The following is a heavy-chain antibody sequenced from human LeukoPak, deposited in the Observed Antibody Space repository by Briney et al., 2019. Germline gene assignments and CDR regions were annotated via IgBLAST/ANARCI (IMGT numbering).Heavy chain of an antibody. CDR2: INPNSGGT. Sequence: ASVKVSCKASGYTFTGYYMHWVRQAPGQGLEWMGWINPNSGGTNYAQKFQGRVTMTRDTSISTAYMELSRLRSDDTAVYYCASQNFYDSSGYYYYIDYWGQGTLVTVSS. J-gene: IGHJ4*02. V-gene: IGHV1-2*02. CDR1: GYTFTGYY. D-gene: IGHD3-22*01. CDR3: ASQNFYDSSGYYYYIDY.